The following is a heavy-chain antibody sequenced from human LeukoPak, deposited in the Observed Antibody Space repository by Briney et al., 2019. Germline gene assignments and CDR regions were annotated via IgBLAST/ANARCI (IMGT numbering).Heavy chain of an antibody. CDR1: GFTFSSYA. Sequence: GGSLRLSCAASGFTFSSYAMHWVRQAPGKGLEWVAVISYDGSNKYYADSVKGRFTISIDNSKNTLYLQMNSLRAEDTAVYYCARRAGAYSHPYDYWGQGTLVTVSS. CDR2: ISYDGSNK. V-gene: IGHV3-30*14. CDR3: ARRAGAYSHPYDY. D-gene: IGHD4/OR15-4a*01. J-gene: IGHJ4*02.